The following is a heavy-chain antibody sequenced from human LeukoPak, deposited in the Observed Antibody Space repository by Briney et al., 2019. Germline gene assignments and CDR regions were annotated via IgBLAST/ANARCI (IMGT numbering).Heavy chain of an antibody. CDR3: ARQAVAGVIDY. V-gene: IGHV4-39*01. J-gene: IGHJ4*02. CDR2: LYYSGST. Sequence: SETLSLTCTVSGDSISSSSYYWGWIRQPPGKGLEWVGSLYYSGSTYYNPSLKSRVTIYVDTSKNQFFLRLSSVTAADTAVYYCARQAVAGVIDYWGQGTLVTVSS. D-gene: IGHD6-19*01. CDR1: GDSISSSSYY.